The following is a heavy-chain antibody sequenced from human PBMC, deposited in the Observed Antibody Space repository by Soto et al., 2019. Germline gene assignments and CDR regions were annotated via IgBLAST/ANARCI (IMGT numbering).Heavy chain of an antibody. Sequence: QVQLVESGGGLVKPGGSLRLSCAASGFTFSDYYMSWIRQAPGKGLEWVSYISSSSSYTNYADSVKGRFTISRDNAKNSLYLQMNSLRAEDTAVYYCARVGLTAMVGNYYYGMDVWGQGTTVTVSS. V-gene: IGHV3-11*06. CDR1: GFTFSDYY. D-gene: IGHD5-18*01. CDR2: ISSSSSYT. J-gene: IGHJ6*02. CDR3: ARVGLTAMVGNYYYGMDV.